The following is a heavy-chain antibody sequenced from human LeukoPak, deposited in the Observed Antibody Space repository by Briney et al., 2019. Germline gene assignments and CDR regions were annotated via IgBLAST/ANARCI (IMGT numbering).Heavy chain of an antibody. J-gene: IGHJ4*02. D-gene: IGHD4-23*01. Sequence: SVKVSCKASGGTFSSYAISWVRQAPGQGLEWMGGIIPIFGTANYAQKFQGRVTITTDESTSTAYMELSSLRSEDTAVYYCARISEGSYGGNQYFDYWGQGTLVTVSS. V-gene: IGHV1-69*05. CDR3: ARISEGSYGGNQYFDY. CDR2: IIPIFGTA. CDR1: GGTFSSYA.